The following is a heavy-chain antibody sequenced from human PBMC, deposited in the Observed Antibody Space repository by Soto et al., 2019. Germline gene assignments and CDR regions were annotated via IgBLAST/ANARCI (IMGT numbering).Heavy chain of an antibody. CDR1: GFTFSSYG. Sequence: QVQLVESGGGVVQPGRSLRLSCAASGFTFSSYGMHWVRQAPGKGLEWVAVISYDGSNKYYADSVKGRFTISRDNSKKTLYLQMNSLRAEDTAVYYCAKDFARSYKVGGMDVWGQGTTVTVSS. J-gene: IGHJ6*02. D-gene: IGHD1-26*01. CDR3: AKDFARSYKVGGMDV. V-gene: IGHV3-30*18. CDR2: ISYDGSNK.